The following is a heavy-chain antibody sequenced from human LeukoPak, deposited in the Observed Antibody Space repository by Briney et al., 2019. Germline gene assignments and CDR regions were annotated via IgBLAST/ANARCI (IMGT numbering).Heavy chain of an antibody. D-gene: IGHD4-17*01. V-gene: IGHV3-74*01. CDR1: GFTFSNYW. Sequence: PGGSLRLSCVASGFTFSNYWMHWVRQVPGKGLVWVSRINLDGSTTTYADSVKGRFTISRDNAKNTLYLQMNSLRAEDTALYYCARDKTVNALRRDYMDVWGKGTTVTVSS. J-gene: IGHJ6*03. CDR2: INLDGSTT. CDR3: ARDKTVNALRRDYMDV.